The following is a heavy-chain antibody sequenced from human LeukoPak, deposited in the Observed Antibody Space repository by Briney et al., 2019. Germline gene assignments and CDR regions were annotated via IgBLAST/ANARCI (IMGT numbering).Heavy chain of an antibody. J-gene: IGHJ4*02. D-gene: IGHD3-16*01. CDR2: IYYSGST. V-gene: IGHV4-59*08. Sequence: SETLSLTCAVYGGSFSGYYWSWIRQPPGKGLEWIGYIYYSGSTNYNPSLKSRVTISVDTSKNQFSLKLSSVTAADTAVYYCARRAYGVFDYWGQGTLVTVSS. CDR3: ARRAYGVFDY. CDR1: GGSFSGYY.